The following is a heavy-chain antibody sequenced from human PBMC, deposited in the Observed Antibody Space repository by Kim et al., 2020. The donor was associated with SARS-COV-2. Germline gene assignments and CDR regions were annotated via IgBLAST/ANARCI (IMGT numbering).Heavy chain of an antibody. CDR3: ARAPGSRHYFDQ. V-gene: IGHV4-59*01. D-gene: IGHD2-2*01. Sequence: NNNPSPMSRVTISVDTAKNQFSLKLSSLTAADTAVYYCARAPGSRHYFDQWGQGTLVTVYS. J-gene: IGHJ4*02.